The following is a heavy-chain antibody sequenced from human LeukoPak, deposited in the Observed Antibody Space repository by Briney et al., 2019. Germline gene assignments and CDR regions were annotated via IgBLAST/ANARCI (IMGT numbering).Heavy chain of an antibody. Sequence: SETLSLTCAVYGGSFSGYYWSWIRQPPGKGLEWIGEINHSGSTNYNPSLKSRVTISVDTSKNQFSLKLSSVTSADTAVYYXAXGGSGSYYSPFDYWGQGTLVTVSS. CDR2: INHSGST. D-gene: IGHD3-10*01. CDR3: AXGGSGSYYSPFDY. CDR1: GGSFSGYY. J-gene: IGHJ4*02. V-gene: IGHV4-34*01.